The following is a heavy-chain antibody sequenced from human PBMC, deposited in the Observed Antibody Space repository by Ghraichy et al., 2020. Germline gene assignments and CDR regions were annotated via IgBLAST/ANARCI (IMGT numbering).Heavy chain of an antibody. D-gene: IGHD3-3*01. CDR3: AAVVGDYFDFWSGYYSRWFDP. J-gene: IGHJ5*02. V-gene: IGHV1-58*02. CDR1: GFTFAASA. CDR2: IVVRSANT. Sequence: SVKVSCKASGFTFAASAIQWVRQARGQRLDWIGWIVVRSANTNYAQKFQERLTITRDMSTSTAYMELSSLRSEDTAVYYCAAVVGDYFDFWSGYYSRWFDPWGQGTLVTVSS.